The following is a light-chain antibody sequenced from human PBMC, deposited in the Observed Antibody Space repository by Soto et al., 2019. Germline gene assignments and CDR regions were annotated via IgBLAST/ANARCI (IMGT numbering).Light chain of an antibody. CDR1: QSIDRW. CDR2: DAS. V-gene: IGKV1-5*01. J-gene: IGKJ1*01. Sequence: DIQMTQSPSTLRASVGARVTITCRASQSIDRWLAWYQQRTGKAPKILIYDASSLESGVPSRFSGSGSGTEFPLTIRSLTPDDVATYYCQQYNSYWTFGQGTKVDI. CDR3: QQYNSYWT.